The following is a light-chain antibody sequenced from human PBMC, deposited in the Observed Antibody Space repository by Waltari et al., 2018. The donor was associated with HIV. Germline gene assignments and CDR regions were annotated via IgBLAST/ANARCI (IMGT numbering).Light chain of an antibody. CDR2: DAD. CDR3: QQTFSSPLT. V-gene: IGKV1-39*01. Sequence: DIQMTQSPSPLSASVGDSVIIPCRASQTVTNKVNWYQQKPGPAPNVLIYDADTLQSGVPSRFRGGGSGTDFTLTITSLQPDDFATYFCQQTFSSPLTFGPGTKVDI. CDR1: QTVTNK. J-gene: IGKJ3*01.